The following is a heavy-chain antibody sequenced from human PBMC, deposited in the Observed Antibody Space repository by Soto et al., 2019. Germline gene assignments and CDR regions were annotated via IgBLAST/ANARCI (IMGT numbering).Heavy chain of an antibody. D-gene: IGHD3-3*01. CDR3: AREIYDFWSGYYSDYYYYMDV. V-gene: IGHV3-48*01. Sequence: PGGSLRLSCAASGFTFSSYSMNWVRQAPGKGLEWVSYISSSSSTIYYADSVKGRFTISRDNAKNSLYLQMNSLRAEDTAVYYCAREIYDFWSGYYSDYYYYMDVWGKGTTVTVSS. J-gene: IGHJ6*03. CDR1: GFTFSSYS. CDR2: ISSSSSTI.